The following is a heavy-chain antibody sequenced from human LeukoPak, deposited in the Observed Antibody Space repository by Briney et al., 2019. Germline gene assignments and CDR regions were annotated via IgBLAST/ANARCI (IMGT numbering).Heavy chain of an antibody. J-gene: IGHJ4*02. CDR3: ARDAIAAAGTGQYYFDY. V-gene: IGHV4-31*03. CDR1: GGSISSGGYY. D-gene: IGHD6-13*01. Sequence: SQTLSLTCTVSGGSISSGGYYWSWIRQHPGKGLEWIGYIYYSGSTYYNPSLKSRVTISVDTSKNQFSLKLSSVTAADTAVYYCARDAIAAAGTGQYYFDYWGQGTLVTVSS. CDR2: IYYSGST.